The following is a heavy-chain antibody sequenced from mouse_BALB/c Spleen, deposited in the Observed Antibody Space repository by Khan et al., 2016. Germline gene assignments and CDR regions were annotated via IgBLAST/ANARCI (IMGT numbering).Heavy chain of an antibody. J-gene: IGHJ4*01. CDR2: IYPSDTHA. CDR1: GYTFTNYW. Sequence: QVQLKQSGAELVRPGASVKLSCKASGYTFTNYWINWVKQRPGQGLEWIGNIYPSDTHANYNQKFKDKASSTVDRSSSTAYMHLISPTSEDSAVYYCSRAITTIGSYYYAMDYWGQGTSVTVSS. D-gene: IGHD1-2*01. V-gene: IGHV1-69*02. CDR3: SRAITTIGSYYYAMDY.